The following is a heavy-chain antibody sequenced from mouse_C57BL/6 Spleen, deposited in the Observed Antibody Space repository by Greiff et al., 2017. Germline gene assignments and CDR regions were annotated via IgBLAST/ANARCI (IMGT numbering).Heavy chain of an antibody. CDR3: ARTGTGYFDV. V-gene: IGHV14-2*01. CDR2: MDPEDGET. CDR1: GFNIKDYY. J-gene: IGHJ1*03. D-gene: IGHD4-1*01. Sequence: VQLQQPGAELVKPGASVKLSCTASGFNIKDYYMHWVKQRTEQGLEWIGRMDPEDGETKYAPKFQGKATITAYTSSNSASLQLSSLKSEDTAVSYCARTGTGYFDVWGTGTTVTVSS.